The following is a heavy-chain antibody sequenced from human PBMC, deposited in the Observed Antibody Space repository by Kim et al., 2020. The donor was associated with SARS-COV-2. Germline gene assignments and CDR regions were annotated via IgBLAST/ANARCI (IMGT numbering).Heavy chain of an antibody. J-gene: IGHJ4*02. D-gene: IGHD3-10*01. Sequence: SLKVRVTISVDTSKNPFSLKVSSVTAADTAVYYCAREEGGYYGSGSYPDYWGQGTLVTVSS. V-gene: IGHV4-31*02. CDR3: AREEGGYYGSGSYPDY.